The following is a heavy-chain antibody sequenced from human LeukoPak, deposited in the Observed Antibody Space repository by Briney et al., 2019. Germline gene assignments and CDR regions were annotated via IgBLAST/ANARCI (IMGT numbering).Heavy chain of an antibody. CDR1: GYTFSGYY. J-gene: IGHJ4*02. CDR2: INPNSGGT. Sequence: ASVKVSCKASGYTFSGYYMHWVRQAPGQGLEWMGWINPNSGGTSYAQSFQGRVTMTRDTSIGTAYMELSRLRSDDTAVYYCARVIRRGMARASEDYWGQGTLVTVSS. V-gene: IGHV1-2*02. D-gene: IGHD6-13*01. CDR3: ARVIRRGMARASEDY.